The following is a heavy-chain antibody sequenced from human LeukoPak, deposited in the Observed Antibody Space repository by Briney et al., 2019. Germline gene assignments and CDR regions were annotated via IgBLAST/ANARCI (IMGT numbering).Heavy chain of an antibody. CDR3: ARGAVVAATGSPNWFDP. CDR2: IYSGGST. Sequence: PGGSLRLSCAASGFTVSSNYMSWVRQAPGEGLEWVSVIYSGGSTYYADSVKGRFTISRDNSKNTLYLQMNSLRAEDTAVYYCARGAVVAATGSPNWFDPWGQGTLVTVSS. CDR1: GFTVSSNY. J-gene: IGHJ5*02. V-gene: IGHV3-66*02. D-gene: IGHD2-15*01.